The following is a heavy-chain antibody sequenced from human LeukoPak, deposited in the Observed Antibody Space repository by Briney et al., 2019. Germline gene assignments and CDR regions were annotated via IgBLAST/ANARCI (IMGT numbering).Heavy chain of an antibody. CDR3: AREGYGDYTLGAFDI. CDR1: GFTFSNYG. D-gene: IGHD4-17*01. CDR2: IRYDGSNK. J-gene: IGHJ3*02. V-gene: IGHV3-30*02. Sequence: GGSLRLSCAASGFTFSNYGIHWVRQAPGKGLEWVTFIRYDGSNKYYADSVQGRFTISRDNSKNTLYLQMNSLRTDDTAVYYCAREGYGDYTLGAFDIWGQGTMVTVSS.